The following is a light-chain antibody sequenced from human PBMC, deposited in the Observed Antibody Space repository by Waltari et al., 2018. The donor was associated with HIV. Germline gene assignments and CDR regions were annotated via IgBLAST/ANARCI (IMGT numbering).Light chain of an antibody. CDR3: QQYYSTPDT. Sequence: DIVMTQFPDSLAVSLGEGATINCTSSQSFLYSSKNKNYLAWYQQKPGQPPKLLIYWASTRESGVPDRFSGSGSGTDFTLTISSLQAEDVAVYYCQQYYSTPDTFGQGTKLEIK. J-gene: IGKJ2*01. CDR1: QSFLYSSKNKNY. V-gene: IGKV4-1*01. CDR2: WAS.